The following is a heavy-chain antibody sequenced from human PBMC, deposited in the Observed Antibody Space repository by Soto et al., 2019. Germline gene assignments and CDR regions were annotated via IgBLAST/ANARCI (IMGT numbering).Heavy chain of an antibody. CDR3: AKDTMVRGAEGYFDY. Sequence: GGSLRLSCAASGFTFSSYAMSWVRQAPGKGLEWVSAISGSGGSTYYADSVKGRFTISRDNSKNTLYLQMNSLGAEDTAVYYCAKDTMVRGAEGYFDYWGQGTLVTVSS. D-gene: IGHD3-10*01. CDR1: GFTFSSYA. J-gene: IGHJ4*02. CDR2: ISGSGGST. V-gene: IGHV3-23*01.